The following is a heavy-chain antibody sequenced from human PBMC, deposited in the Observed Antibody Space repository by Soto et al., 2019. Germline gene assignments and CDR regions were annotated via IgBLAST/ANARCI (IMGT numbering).Heavy chain of an antibody. Sequence: GGSLRLSCAASGFTFSNYWMSWVRQAPGRGLEWVASIKQDGGEKYYMDSVKGRFTISKDNAKNSLYLQLNSLRAGDTAVYYCARDLDYGGNSEASDVWGQGTMVTVSS. V-gene: IGHV3-7*01. J-gene: IGHJ3*01. D-gene: IGHD4-17*01. CDR3: ARDLDYGGNSEASDV. CDR1: GFTFSNYW. CDR2: IKQDGGEK.